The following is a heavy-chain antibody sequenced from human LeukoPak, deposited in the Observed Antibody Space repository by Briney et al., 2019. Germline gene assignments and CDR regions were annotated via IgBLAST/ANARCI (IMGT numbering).Heavy chain of an antibody. CDR1: GVTFSSYA. CDR3: AKDADIVVVVAAPHFDY. D-gene: IGHD2-15*01. CDR2: ISGSGGST. J-gene: IGHJ4*02. V-gene: IGHV3-23*01. Sequence: GGSLRLSCAASGVTFSSYAMSWVRQAPGKGLEWVSAISGSGGSTYYADSVKGRLTISRDNSKNTLYLQMNSLRAEDTAVYYCAKDADIVVVVAAPHFDYRGQGTLVTVSS.